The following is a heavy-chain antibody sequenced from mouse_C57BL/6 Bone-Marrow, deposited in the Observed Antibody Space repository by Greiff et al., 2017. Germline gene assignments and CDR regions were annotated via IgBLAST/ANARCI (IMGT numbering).Heavy chain of an antibody. CDR1: GYSFTDYN. CDR2: INPNSCST. CDR3: AREGYDYDYWYFDV. J-gene: IGHJ1*03. V-gene: IGHV1-39*01. D-gene: IGHD2-4*01. Sequence: VQLQQSGPELVKPGASVKISCKASGYSFTDYNMNWVKQSNGKSLEWIGVINPNSCSTSYNQKFKGKATLTVDQSSSTAYMQRNSLTSEDSAVYYCAREGYDYDYWYFDVWGTGTTVTVSS.